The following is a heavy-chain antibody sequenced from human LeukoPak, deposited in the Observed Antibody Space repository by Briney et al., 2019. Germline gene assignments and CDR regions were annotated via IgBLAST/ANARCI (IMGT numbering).Heavy chain of an antibody. V-gene: IGHV3-74*01. CDR2: INSDGSST. CDR3: ARDPTVLYFDWLLAGWFDP. Sequence: PGESLRLSCAAPGYPLSSYWMPWVRQARGKVQVWDSSINSDGSSTSYADSVKGRFTISRDTAKNTLYLQMNSLRAEDTAVYYCARDPTVLYFDWLLAGWFDPWGQGTLVTVSS. CDR1: GYPLSSYW. D-gene: IGHD3-9*01. J-gene: IGHJ5*02.